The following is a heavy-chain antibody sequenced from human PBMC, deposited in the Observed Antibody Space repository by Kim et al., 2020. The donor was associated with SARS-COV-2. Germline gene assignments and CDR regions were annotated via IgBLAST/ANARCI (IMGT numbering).Heavy chain of an antibody. CDR3: ARERLGYCSSTSCRMFDY. D-gene: IGHD2-2*03. CDR1: GGSISSYY. J-gene: IGHJ4*02. V-gene: IGHV4-59*13. CDR2: IYYSGST. Sequence: SETLSLTCTVSGGSISSYYWSWIRQPPGKGLEWIGYIYYSGSTNYNPSLKSRVTISVDTSKNQFSLKLSSVTAADTAVYYCARERLGYCSSTSCRMFDYWGQGTLVTVSS.